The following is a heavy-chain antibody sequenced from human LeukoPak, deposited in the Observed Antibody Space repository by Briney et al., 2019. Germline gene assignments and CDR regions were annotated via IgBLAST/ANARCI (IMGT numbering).Heavy chain of an antibody. V-gene: IGHV3-21*01. J-gene: IGHJ4*02. Sequence: PGGSLRLSCAASGFTVSGNYMSWVRQAPGKGLEWVSPISSSSSYIYYADSVKGRFTISRDNAKNSLYLQMNSLRAEDTAVYYCARGVRGYCSGGSCDLYYFDYWGQGTLVTVSS. CDR3: ARGVRGYCSGGSCDLYYFDY. CDR2: ISSSSSYI. D-gene: IGHD2-15*01. CDR1: GFTVSGNY.